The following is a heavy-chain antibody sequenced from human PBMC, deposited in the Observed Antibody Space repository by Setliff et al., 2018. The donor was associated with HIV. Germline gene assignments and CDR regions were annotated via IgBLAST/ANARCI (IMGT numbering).Heavy chain of an antibody. J-gene: IGHJ5*02. CDR1: GGSISSYY. CDR3: ARYYGSGTYHRWFDP. Sequence: SETLSLSCTVSGGSISSYYWSWIRQPPGKGLEWIGNIHSSGSTNYSPSLKSRVTISVDTSKNQFALKLSSVTAADTAVYYCARYYGSGTYHRWFDPWGQGTPVTVSS. CDR2: IHSSGST. D-gene: IGHD3-10*01. V-gene: IGHV4-4*09.